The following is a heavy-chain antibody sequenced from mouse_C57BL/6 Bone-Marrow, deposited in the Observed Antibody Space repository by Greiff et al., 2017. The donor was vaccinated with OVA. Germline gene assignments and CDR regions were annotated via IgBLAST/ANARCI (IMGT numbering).Heavy chain of an antibody. Sequence: EVQRVESGPELVKPGASVKMSCKASGYTFTDYNMHWVKQSHGKSLEWIGYINPNNGGTSYNQKFKGKATLTVNKSSSTAYMELRSLTSEDSAVYYCASYYAMDYWGQGTSVTVSS. V-gene: IGHV1-22*01. CDR1: GYTFTDYN. CDR3: ASYYAMDY. CDR2: INPNNGGT. J-gene: IGHJ4*01.